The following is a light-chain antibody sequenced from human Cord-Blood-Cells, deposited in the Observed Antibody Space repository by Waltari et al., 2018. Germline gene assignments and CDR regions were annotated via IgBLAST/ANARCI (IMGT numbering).Light chain of an antibody. Sequence: IVLPQSPATLSLSPGERATLSCRASQSFSSSYFAWYQQKPGQAPRLLISGASSRATGIPDRFSGSGSGTDFTLTISRLEPEDFAVYYCQQYGSSPLTFGGGTKVEIK. V-gene: IGKV3-20*01. CDR1: QSFSSSY. CDR3: QQYGSSPLT. J-gene: IGKJ4*01. CDR2: GAS.